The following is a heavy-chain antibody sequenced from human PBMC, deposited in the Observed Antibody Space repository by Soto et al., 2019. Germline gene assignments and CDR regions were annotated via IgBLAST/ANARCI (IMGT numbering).Heavy chain of an antibody. Sequence: SETLSLTCTVSGGSISSGGYSWTWIRQHPGKGLEWIGYIYYSGSTYYKPSLKSRVTISVDTSKNQLSLKLSSVTAADTAVYYCARYGSGSSVWFDPWGQGTLVTVSS. CDR1: GGSISSGGYS. D-gene: IGHD3-10*01. J-gene: IGHJ5*02. CDR2: IYYSGST. V-gene: IGHV4-31*03. CDR3: ARYGSGSSVWFDP.